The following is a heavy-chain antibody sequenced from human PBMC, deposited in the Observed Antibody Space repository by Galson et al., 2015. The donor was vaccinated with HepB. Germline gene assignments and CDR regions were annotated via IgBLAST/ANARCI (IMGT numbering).Heavy chain of an antibody. CDR3: AARGYSYGLGPKTEGVFDY. CDR1: GGSISSYY. Sequence: TLSLTCTVSGGSISSYYWSWIRQPAGKGLEWIGRIYTSGSTNYNPSLKSRVTMSVDTSKNQFSLKLSSVTAADTAVYYCAARGYSYGLGPKTEGVFDYWGQGTLVTVSS. J-gene: IGHJ4*02. D-gene: IGHD5-18*01. CDR2: IYTSGST. V-gene: IGHV4-4*07.